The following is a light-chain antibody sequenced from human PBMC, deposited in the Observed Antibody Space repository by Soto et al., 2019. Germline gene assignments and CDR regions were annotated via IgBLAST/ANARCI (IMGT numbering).Light chain of an antibody. CDR1: QSLRRY. CDR2: TAS. CDR3: QQSYSTPYT. Sequence: DIQMTQSPSSLSASVGDRVTITCRASQSLRRYLNWYQQKPGKAPKLLIQTASSLQSGVPSRFSGSGSGTDFTLTISSLQPEDFATYYCQQSYSTPYTFGQGTKLEIK. V-gene: IGKV1-39*01. J-gene: IGKJ2*01.